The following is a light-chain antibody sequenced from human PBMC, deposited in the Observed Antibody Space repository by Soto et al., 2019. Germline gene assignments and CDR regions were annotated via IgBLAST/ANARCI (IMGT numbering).Light chain of an antibody. CDR2: KAS. V-gene: IGKV1-5*03. CDR3: QQYNSYPWT. Sequence: DIQMTQSPSTLSASVGDRVTITCRASQSISSWLAWYQQKPGKAPKLLLCKASNLQSGVPSRFSGSGSGTQFTLTISSLQPDDFATYYCQQYNSYPWTFGRGTKVEVK. J-gene: IGKJ1*01. CDR1: QSISSW.